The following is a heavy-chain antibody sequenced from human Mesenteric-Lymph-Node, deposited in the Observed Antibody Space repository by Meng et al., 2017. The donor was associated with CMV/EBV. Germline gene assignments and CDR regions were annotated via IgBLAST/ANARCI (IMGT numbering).Heavy chain of an antibody. CDR2: ISNSGGDT. V-gene: IGHV3-23*01. CDR1: GFTFSAYA. D-gene: IGHD3-16*01. Sequence: GESLKLSCASSGFTFSAYAMSWVRQAPGQGLEWVSAISNSGGDTYYADSVRGRFTISRDNSKNTLYLQISSLRAEDTAVYYCAKDADYDKIYYYFDPWGQGTLVTVSS. CDR3: AKDADYDKIYYYFDP. J-gene: IGHJ4*02.